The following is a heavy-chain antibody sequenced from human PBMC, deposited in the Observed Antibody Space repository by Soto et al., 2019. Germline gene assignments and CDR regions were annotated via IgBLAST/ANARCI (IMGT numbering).Heavy chain of an antibody. Sequence: SETLSLTCTVSGGSVSSGSYYWSWIRQPPGKGLEWIGSIYYSGSTYYNPSLKSRVTISVDTPKNQISLKLSSVTAADTAVYYCASPKIDYYYAMDVWGQGTTVTVSS. V-gene: IGHV4-39*01. CDR1: GGSVSSGSYY. CDR3: ASPKIDYYYAMDV. CDR2: IYYSGST. J-gene: IGHJ6*02.